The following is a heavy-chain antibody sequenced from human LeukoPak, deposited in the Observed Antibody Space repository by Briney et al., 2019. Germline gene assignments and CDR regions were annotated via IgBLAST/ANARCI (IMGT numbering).Heavy chain of an antibody. CDR2: IIPIFGTA. V-gene: IGHV1-69*05. J-gene: IGHJ4*02. Sequence: SVKVSCKASGGTFSSYAISWVRQAPGQGLEWMGGIIPIFGTANYAQKFQGRVTITTDESTSTAYMELSSLRSEDTAVHYCASRESHVDTAMVVDYWGQGTLVTVSS. CDR1: GGTFSSYA. CDR3: ASRESHVDTAMVVDY. D-gene: IGHD5-18*01.